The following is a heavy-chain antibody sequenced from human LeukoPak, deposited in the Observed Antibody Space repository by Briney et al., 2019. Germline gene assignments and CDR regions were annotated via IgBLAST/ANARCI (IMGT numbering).Heavy chain of an antibody. CDR1: GGSVSSYY. J-gene: IGHJ4*02. Sequence: SETLSLTCTVSGGSVSSYYWSWIRQPPGKGLEWIGYIYYSGSTNYNPSLKSRVTISVDTSKNQFSLKLSSVTAADTAVYYCASSTSPTGVTAIPGSVDYFDYWGQGTLVTVSS. D-gene: IGHD2-21*02. V-gene: IGHV4-59*02. CDR2: IYYSGST. CDR3: ASSTSPTGVTAIPGSVDYFDY.